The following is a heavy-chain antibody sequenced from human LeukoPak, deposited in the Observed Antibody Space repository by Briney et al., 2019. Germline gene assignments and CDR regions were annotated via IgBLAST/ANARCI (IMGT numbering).Heavy chain of an antibody. CDR1: GFTFSSYS. J-gene: IGHJ4*02. Sequence: GGSLRLSCAASGFTFSSYSMNWVRQAPGKGLEWVSSISSSSSNIYYADSVKGRFTISRDNAKNSLYLQMNSLRAEDTAVYYFARVGNYYGSGSSYYFDYWGRGTLVTVSS. CDR3: ARVGNYYGSGSSYYFDY. D-gene: IGHD3-10*01. V-gene: IGHV3-21*01. CDR2: ISSSSSNI.